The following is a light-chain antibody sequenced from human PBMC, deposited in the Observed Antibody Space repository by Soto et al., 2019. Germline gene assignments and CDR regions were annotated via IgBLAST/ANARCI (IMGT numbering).Light chain of an antibody. CDR2: DVS. Sequence: QSALTQPASVSGSPGQSITISCTGTSSDVGGYNSVSWYQQHPDKAPKLMIYDVSNRPSGVSNRFSGSKSGNTASLTISGLQAEDDADYYCRSKTSSTTVVFGEGTKVTVL. CDR3: RSKTSSTTVV. J-gene: IGLJ3*02. V-gene: IGLV2-14*01. CDR1: SSDVGGYNS.